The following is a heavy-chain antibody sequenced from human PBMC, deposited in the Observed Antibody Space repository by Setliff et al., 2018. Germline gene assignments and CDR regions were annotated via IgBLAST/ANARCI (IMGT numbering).Heavy chain of an antibody. V-gene: IGHV3-74*01. CDR1: GFNFRTYW. CDR3: ARDYDGRYFDP. Sequence: ETLSLSCAATGFNFRTYWMHWVRQGPGKGPEWVARTNSDGSTASYADSVKGRFTISRDNARNTVYLQMNRLRGEDTAVYFCARDYDGRYFDPWGQGTLVTVSS. J-gene: IGHJ5*02. D-gene: IGHD6-19*01. CDR2: TNSDGSTA.